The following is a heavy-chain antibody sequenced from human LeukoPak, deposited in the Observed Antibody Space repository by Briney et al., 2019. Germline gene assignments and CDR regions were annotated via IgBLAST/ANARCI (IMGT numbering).Heavy chain of an antibody. D-gene: IGHD5-24*01. CDR1: GLSFSNYA. CDR3: ARVGDDYNSLWCMDV. Sequence: PGGSLRLPCTASGLSFSNYAMHWVRQAPGKGLEWVAVISYDGSNKNYADSVKGRFSISRDNSKNTLYLQMNSLSREDTAVYYCARVGDDYNSLWCMDVWGQGTTVTVSS. J-gene: IGHJ6*02. CDR2: ISYDGSNK. V-gene: IGHV3-30-3*01.